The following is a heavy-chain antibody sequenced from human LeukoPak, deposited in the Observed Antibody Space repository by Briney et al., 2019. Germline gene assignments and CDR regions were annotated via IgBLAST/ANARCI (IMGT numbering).Heavy chain of an antibody. J-gene: IGHJ4*02. CDR2: TSSSGNNV. CDR1: GFTFSNYG. CDR3: ARVGSWYYFDS. V-gene: IGHV3-48*01. Sequence: PGGSLRLSCAASGFTFSNYGMHWVCQAPGKGLDWVSYTSSSGNNVHYADSVKGRFTISRDNAKNSLFLQMNSLRAEDTAVYYCARVGSWYYFDSWGQGTLVTVSS. D-gene: IGHD6-13*01.